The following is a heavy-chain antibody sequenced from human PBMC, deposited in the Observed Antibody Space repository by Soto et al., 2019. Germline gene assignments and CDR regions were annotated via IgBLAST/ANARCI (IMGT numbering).Heavy chain of an antibody. Sequence: PGGSLRLSCAASGFTVGSNYMSWVRQAPGKGLEWVSVIYSEGTPYYADSVKGRFTISRESSNNTLYLHMNNLRAEDTAVYYCARSTYYDILTGSYYYYAMDVWGQGTTVTVSS. J-gene: IGHJ6*02. CDR3: ARSTYYDILTGSYYYYAMDV. CDR2: IYSEGTP. D-gene: IGHD3-9*01. V-gene: IGHV3-53*01. CDR1: GFTVGSNY.